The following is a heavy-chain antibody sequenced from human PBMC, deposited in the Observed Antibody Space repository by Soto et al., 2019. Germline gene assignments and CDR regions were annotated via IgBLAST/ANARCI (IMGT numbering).Heavy chain of an antibody. D-gene: IGHD3-16*02. V-gene: IGHV4-59*01. J-gene: IGHJ4*02. CDR3: ARAGRDDDSILRSYHFDD. CDR2: IYYSGST. Sequence: SETLSLTCTVSGGSFSTYYWSWIRQPPGKGLEWIGYIYYSGSTNYNPSLKSRVTISVDTSKNQFSLKLTSVTAADTAVYYCARAGRDDDSILRSYHFDDWGQGILVTVSS. CDR1: GGSFSTYY.